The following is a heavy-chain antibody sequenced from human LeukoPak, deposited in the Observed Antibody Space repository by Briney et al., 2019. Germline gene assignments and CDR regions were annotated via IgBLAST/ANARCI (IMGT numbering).Heavy chain of an antibody. CDR1: GFTFSDYY. V-gene: IGHV3-11*04. D-gene: IGHD6-13*01. CDR2: ISSSGSTI. CDR3: ARDWPYSSSWYSYAFDI. Sequence: PGGSLRLSCAASGFTFSDYYMSWIRQAPGKGLEWVSYISSSGSTIYYADSVKGRFTISRDNAKNSLYLQMNSLRAEDTAVYYCARDWPYSSSWYSYAFDIWGQGTMVTVSS. J-gene: IGHJ3*02.